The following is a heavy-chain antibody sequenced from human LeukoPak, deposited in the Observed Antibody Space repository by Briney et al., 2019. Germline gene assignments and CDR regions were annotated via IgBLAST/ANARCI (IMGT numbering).Heavy chain of an antibody. CDR1: GYTFTGYY. J-gene: IGHJ4*02. Sequence: ASVKVSCPASGYTFTGYYMHWVRQAPGQGLEWMGWINPNSGGTNYAQKFQGRVTMTRDTSISAVYMELSRLRSDDTAVYYCARDGTGVYNLVQYWGQGTLVTVSS. CDR3: ARDGTGVYNLVQY. V-gene: IGHV1-2*02. CDR2: INPNSGGT. D-gene: IGHD5-24*01.